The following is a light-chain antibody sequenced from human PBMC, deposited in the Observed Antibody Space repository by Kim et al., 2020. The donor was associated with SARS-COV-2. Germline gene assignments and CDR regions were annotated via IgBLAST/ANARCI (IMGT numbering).Light chain of an antibody. CDR3: QQSNNWPYT. CDR2: GAS. CDR1: QFFSGN. V-gene: IGKV3-15*01. Sequence: SVSPGESVALSCRACQFFSGNLAWYQQNPGQSPRLLIYGASTRATGIPARFSGSESGPEFTLTISSVQSEDLAVYFCQQSNNWPYTFGQGTKLEI. J-gene: IGKJ2*01.